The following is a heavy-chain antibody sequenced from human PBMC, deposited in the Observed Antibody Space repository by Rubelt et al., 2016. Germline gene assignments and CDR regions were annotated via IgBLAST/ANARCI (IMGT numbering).Heavy chain of an antibody. V-gene: IGHV1-18*01. CDR3: AGGYEFWRGYRNFDY. CDR1: GYTFTSYG. Sequence: QVQLVQSGAEVKKPGASVKVSCKASGYTFTSYGISWVRQAPGQGLEWMGWISAYNGNTNYAQKLQGRVTMTTDTPTRTAYMGLRSLRCDDTAVYYWAGGYEFWRGYRNFDYWGQGTLVSVSS. CDR2: ISAYNGNT. J-gene: IGHJ4*02. D-gene: IGHD3-3*01.